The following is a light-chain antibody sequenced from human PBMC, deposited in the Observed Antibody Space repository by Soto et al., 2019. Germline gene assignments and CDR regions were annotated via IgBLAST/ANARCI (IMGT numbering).Light chain of an antibody. CDR2: DVS. CDR3: SSYTSASTPLV. CDR1: RSDVGGYNY. V-gene: IGLV2-14*01. Sequence: SALTQPTSVSGAPGQSITISCTGNRSDVGGYNYVSWYQQHPGKAPKVMIYDVSNRPSGVSNRFSGSKSGNTASLTISGLQAEDEADYYCSSYTSASTPLVFGGGTKVTVL. J-gene: IGLJ2*01.